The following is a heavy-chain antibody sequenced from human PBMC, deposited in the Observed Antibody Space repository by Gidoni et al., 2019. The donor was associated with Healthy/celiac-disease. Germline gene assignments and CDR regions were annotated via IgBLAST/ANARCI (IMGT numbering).Heavy chain of an antibody. CDR2: INHSGST. Sequence: QVQLQQWGAGLLKPSETLSLTCAVYGGSFSGYYWSWIRQPPGKGLEWIGEINHSGSTNYNPSLKSRVTRSVDTSKNQFSLKLSSVTAADTAVYYCAVVITNAFDIWGQGTMVTVSS. J-gene: IGHJ3*02. V-gene: IGHV4-34*01. CDR1: GGSFSGYY. CDR3: AVVITNAFDI. D-gene: IGHD3-22*01.